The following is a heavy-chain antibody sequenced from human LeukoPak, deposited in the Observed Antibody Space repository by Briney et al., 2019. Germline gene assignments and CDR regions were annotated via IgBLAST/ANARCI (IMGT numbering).Heavy chain of an antibody. Sequence: GSLRLSCAASGFTFSACSMNWVRQAPGKGLEWVSGISSDSAYIYYADSVKGRFTVSRDNAKNSLSLHMSSLRAEDTAVYYCARDGSGWSRDYWGQGTLVTVSS. CDR3: ARDGSGWSRDY. J-gene: IGHJ4*02. V-gene: IGHV3-21*01. CDR1: GFTFSACS. CDR2: ISSDSAYI. D-gene: IGHD2-15*01.